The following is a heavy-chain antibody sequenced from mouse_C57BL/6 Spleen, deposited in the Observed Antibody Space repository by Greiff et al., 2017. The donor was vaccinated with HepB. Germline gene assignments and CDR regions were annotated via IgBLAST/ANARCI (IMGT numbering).Heavy chain of an antibody. D-gene: IGHD1-1*01. V-gene: IGHV1-64*01. CDR3: ARCSPYYGSSPAWFAY. J-gene: IGHJ3*01. CDR2: IHPNSGST. Sequence: QVQLQQPGAELVKPGASVKLSCKASGYTFTSYWMHWVKQRPGQGLEWIGMIHPNSGSTNYNEKFKSKATLTVDKSSSTAYMQLSSLTSEDSAVYYCARCSPYYGSSPAWFAYWGQGTLVTVSA. CDR1: GYTFTSYW.